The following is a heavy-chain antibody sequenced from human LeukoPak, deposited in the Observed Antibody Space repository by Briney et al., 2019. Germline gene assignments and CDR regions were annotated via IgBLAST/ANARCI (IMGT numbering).Heavy chain of an antibody. D-gene: IGHD2-15*01. Sequence: GGSLRLSCAASGFTFSTYGMTWVRQAPGKGLEWVSAISGSGGSTYYADSVKGRFTISRDNAKNSLYLQMNSLRAEDTAVYYCAREARGGHFDYWGQGTLVTVSS. J-gene: IGHJ4*02. CDR1: GFTFSTYG. CDR2: ISGSGGST. CDR3: AREARGGHFDY. V-gene: IGHV3-23*01.